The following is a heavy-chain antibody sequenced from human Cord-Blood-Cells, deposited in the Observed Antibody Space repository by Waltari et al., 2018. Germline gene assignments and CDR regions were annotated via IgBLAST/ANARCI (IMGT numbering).Heavy chain of an antibody. Sequence: QVQLVESGGGVVQPGRSLRLSCAASGFTFSSYGMPWVRQAPGKGLEWVAVIWYDGSNKYYADAVKCRFTIARDNSKNTLYLQMNSLRAEDTAVYYCASLRYGSGSYYYYGMDVWGQGTTVTVSS. V-gene: IGHV3-33*01. CDR2: IWYDGSNK. D-gene: IGHD3-10*01. CDR3: ASLRYGSGSYYYYGMDV. CDR1: GFTFSSYG. J-gene: IGHJ6*02.